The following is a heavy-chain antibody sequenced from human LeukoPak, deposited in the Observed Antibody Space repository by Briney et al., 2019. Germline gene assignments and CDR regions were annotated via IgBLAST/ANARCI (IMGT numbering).Heavy chain of an antibody. CDR3: AREALYDSSSSLGAFDI. CDR2: VKTCGNST. Sequence: QFGASLRLSCAASGFTFTDSWMHWVRQAPGKGLMWVARVKTCGNSTIYADSVKGRFDVSRDNTKNVVYLQMNGLSFDDTGVYYCAREALYDSSSSLGAFDIWGHGTMVTVSS. CDR1: GFTFTDSW. D-gene: IGHD3-22*01. J-gene: IGHJ3*02. V-gene: IGHV3-74*01.